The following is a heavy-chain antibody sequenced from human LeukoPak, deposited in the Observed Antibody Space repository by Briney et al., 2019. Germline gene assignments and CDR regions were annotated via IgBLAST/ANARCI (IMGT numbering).Heavy chain of an antibody. Sequence: PSETLSLTCTVSGGSISSGSYYWSWIRQPAGKGLEWIGRIYTSGSTNYNPSLKSRVTISVDTSKNQFSLKLSSVTAADTAVYYCARGGVRPHYYGSGSYRGNDYWGQGTLVTVSS. CDR2: IYTSGST. D-gene: IGHD3-10*01. V-gene: IGHV4-61*02. CDR1: GGSISSGSYY. CDR3: ARGGVRPHYYGSGSYRGNDY. J-gene: IGHJ4*02.